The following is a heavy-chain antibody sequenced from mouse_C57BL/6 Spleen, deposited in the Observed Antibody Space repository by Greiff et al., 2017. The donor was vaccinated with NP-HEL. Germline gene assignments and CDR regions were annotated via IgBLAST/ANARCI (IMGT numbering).Heavy chain of an antibody. V-gene: IGHV1-39*01. Sequence: EVQGVESGPELVKPGASVKISCKASGYSFSDYNMNWVKQSNGKSLEWIGVINPNYGTTSYNQKFKGKATLTVDQSSSTAYMQLNSLTSEDSAVYYCARSGYYGSSPYYFDYWGQGTTLTVSS. CDR1: GYSFSDYN. CDR3: ARSGYYGSSPYYFDY. CDR2: INPNYGTT. D-gene: IGHD1-1*01. J-gene: IGHJ2*01.